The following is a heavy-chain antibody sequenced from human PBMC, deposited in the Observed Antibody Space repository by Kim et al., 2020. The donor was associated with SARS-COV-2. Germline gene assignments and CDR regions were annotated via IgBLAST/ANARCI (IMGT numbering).Heavy chain of an antibody. D-gene: IGHD2-2*03. CDR3: ARGTLRGVDFAPGFGY. Sequence: GGSLRLSCVASGFTFSTYSMSWVRQAPGKGLEWVSYISTGSTTINYADSVRGRFTISRDNAKNSLYLQMNSLRDEDTAVYYCARGTLRGVDFAPGFGYWGPGTLVTVSS. CDR1: GFTFSTYS. V-gene: IGHV3-48*02. J-gene: IGHJ4*02. CDR2: ISTGSTTI.